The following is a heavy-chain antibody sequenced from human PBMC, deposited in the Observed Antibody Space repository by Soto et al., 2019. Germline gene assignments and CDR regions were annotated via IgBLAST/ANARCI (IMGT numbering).Heavy chain of an antibody. D-gene: IGHD2-15*01. Sequence: ETLSLTCAVSGFFISSGNYWGWIRKPPGKGLEWIGSIFHGGNTYYNPSLKSRVTISVDMSKNQFSLKLNSVTAADTAVYYCARARWYDAFDVWGQGTVVTVSS. CDR2: IFHGGNT. V-gene: IGHV4-38-2*01. CDR1: GFFISSGNY. J-gene: IGHJ3*01. CDR3: ARARWYDAFDV.